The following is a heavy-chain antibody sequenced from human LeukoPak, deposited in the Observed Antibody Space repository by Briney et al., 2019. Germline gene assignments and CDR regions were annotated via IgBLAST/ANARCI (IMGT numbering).Heavy chain of an antibody. V-gene: IGHV1-18*01. CDR3: ARDFWSGYYLTVNWFDP. CDR2: ISAYSGDT. D-gene: IGHD3-3*01. Sequence: ASVKVSCKASGYTFTSYGISWVRQAPGQGLEWMGWISAYSGDTNYAQKFQGRVTITADESTSTAYMELSSLRSEDTAVYYCARDFWSGYYLTVNWFDPWGQGTLVTVSS. CDR1: GYTFTSYG. J-gene: IGHJ5*02.